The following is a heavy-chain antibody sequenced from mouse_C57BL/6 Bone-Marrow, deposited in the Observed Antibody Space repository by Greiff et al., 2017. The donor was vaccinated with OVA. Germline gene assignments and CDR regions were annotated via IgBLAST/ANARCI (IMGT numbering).Heavy chain of an antibody. CDR2: IYPRDGSA. V-gene: IGHV1-85*01. J-gene: IGHJ2*01. CDR1: GYTFTSYD. Sequence: VKLQESGPELVKPGASVKLSCKASGYTFTSYDINWVKQRPGQGLEWIGGIYPRDGSAKYNEKFKGKATLTVDSSSSKAYTDLHSLTSEDSAVYVCARSLSRCGTFFDYWGQGTTLTVSS. D-gene: IGHD4-1*01. CDR3: ARSLSRCGTFFDY.